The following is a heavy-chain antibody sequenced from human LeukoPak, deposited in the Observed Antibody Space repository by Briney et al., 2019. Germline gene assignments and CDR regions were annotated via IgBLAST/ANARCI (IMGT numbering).Heavy chain of an antibody. CDR3: ARSDVSRGAHDSWTWFHFDY. Sequence: SETLSLTCAVSGGSISSSNWWSWVRQPPGKGLEWIGEIYHSGSTNYNPSLKSRVTISVDKSKNQFSLKVSSVTAADTAVYYCARSDVSRGAHDSWTWFHFDYWGQGTLVTVSS. CDR1: GGSISSSNW. J-gene: IGHJ4*02. CDR2: IYHSGST. V-gene: IGHV4-4*02. D-gene: IGHD3-9*01.